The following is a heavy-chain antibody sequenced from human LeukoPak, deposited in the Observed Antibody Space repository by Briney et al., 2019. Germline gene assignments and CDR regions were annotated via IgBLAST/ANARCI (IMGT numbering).Heavy chain of an antibody. V-gene: IGHV3-23*01. D-gene: IGHD1-14*01. CDR3: AKELRTWYFDC. Sequence: RRSLTLSCPATGFMFTSYAMTWVRQPPWKGQERVAAINGSGGSTYYAESVNGRFTISRDNSKKSLYLQMNSLRAEDTAVYYCAKELRTWYFDCWGQGALVTVSS. CDR2: INGSGGST. J-gene: IGHJ4*02. CDR1: GFMFTSYA.